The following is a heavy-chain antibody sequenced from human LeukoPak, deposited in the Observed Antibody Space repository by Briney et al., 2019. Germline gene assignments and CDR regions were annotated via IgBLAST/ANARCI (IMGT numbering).Heavy chain of an antibody. Sequence: GASVKVSCKASGYTFTSYGISWVRQAPGQGLEWMGWISAYNGNTNYAQKLQGRVTMTTDISTSTAYMELRSLRSDDTAVYYCAREGPAAPYYDFWSGYYTRFDYWGQGTLVTVSS. J-gene: IGHJ4*02. CDR2: ISAYNGNT. V-gene: IGHV1-18*01. D-gene: IGHD3-3*01. CDR1: GYTFTSYG. CDR3: AREGPAAPYYDFWSGYYTRFDY.